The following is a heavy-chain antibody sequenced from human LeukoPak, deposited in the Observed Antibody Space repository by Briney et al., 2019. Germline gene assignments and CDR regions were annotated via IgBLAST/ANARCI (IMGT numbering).Heavy chain of an antibody. CDR1: GFTFSDYY. CDR3: ARGGRNKYTSGDFAY. CDR2: VNHSGAS. J-gene: IGHJ4*02. V-gene: IGHV4-34*01. Sequence: TGGSLRLSCAGSGFTFSDYYMSWFRQAPGKGLEWIGEVNHSGASNYKPSLKSRVTISVDTSRTQLSLMLTSVTAADTALYYCARGGRNKYTSGDFAYWGQGILVTVSS. D-gene: IGHD3-3*01.